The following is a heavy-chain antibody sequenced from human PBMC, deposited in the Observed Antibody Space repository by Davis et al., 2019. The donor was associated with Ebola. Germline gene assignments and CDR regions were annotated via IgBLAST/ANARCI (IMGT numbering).Heavy chain of an antibody. CDR1: AYTFTSYG. V-gene: IGHV1-18*01. CDR2: ISAYNGNT. CDR3: AGGPLYYYGSGTGDY. J-gene: IGHJ4*02. D-gene: IGHD3-10*01. Sequence: ASAQVTCKASAYTFTSYGISWVRQAPGQGLEWMGWISAYNGNTNYAQKLQGRVTMITDTSTSTAYIELRSLRTNDTAVYYCAGGPLYYYGSGTGDYWGQGTLVTVSS.